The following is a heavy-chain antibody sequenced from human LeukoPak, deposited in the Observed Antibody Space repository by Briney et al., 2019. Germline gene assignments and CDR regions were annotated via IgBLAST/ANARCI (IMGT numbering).Heavy chain of an antibody. CDR1: GFIFTDYW. CDR2: IKQDGSEK. D-gene: IGHD4-23*01. J-gene: IGHJ4*02. V-gene: IGHV3-7*03. CDR3: TREMVMIDY. Sequence: GGSLRLSCAASGFIFTDYWMSWVRQAPGKGLEWEANIKQDGSEKYYVGSVKGRFTISRDNAKSSLYLQMNSLRAEDTAVYYCTREMVMIDYWGQGNLVTVSS.